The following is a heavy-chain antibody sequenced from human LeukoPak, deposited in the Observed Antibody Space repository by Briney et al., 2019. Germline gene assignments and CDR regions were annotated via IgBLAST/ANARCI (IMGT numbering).Heavy chain of an antibody. CDR3: ARADQPVVPAALDY. Sequence: PGGSLRLSCAASGFTFSSYAMHWVRQAPGKGLEWVAVISYDGSNKYYADSVKGRFTISRDNSKNTLYLQMNSLRAEDTAVYYCARADQPVVPAALDYWGQGTLVTVSS. J-gene: IGHJ4*02. D-gene: IGHD2-2*01. CDR1: GFTFSSYA. V-gene: IGHV3-30*04. CDR2: ISYDGSNK.